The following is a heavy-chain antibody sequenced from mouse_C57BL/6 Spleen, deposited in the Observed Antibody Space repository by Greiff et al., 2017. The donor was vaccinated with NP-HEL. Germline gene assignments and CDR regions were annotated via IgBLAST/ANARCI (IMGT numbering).Heavy chain of an antibody. CDR2: IWSGGST. V-gene: IGHV2-2*01. Sequence: QVQLQQSGPGLVQPSQSLSITCTVSGFSLTSYGVHWVRQSPGKGLEWLGVIWSGGSTDYNAAFISRLSISKDNSYSQVFFKLNSLQADDTAIYCCARVYGSSYGYFDVRGTGTTVTVSS. CDR1: GFSLTSYG. D-gene: IGHD1-1*01. J-gene: IGHJ1*03. CDR3: ARVYGSSYGYFDV.